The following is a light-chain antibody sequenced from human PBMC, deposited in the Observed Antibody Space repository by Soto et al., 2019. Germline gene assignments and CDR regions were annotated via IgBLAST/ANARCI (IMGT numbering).Light chain of an antibody. V-gene: IGKV3-20*01. CDR2: GAS. Sequence: EIVLTQSPGTLSLSPGERATLSCRASQTVRTNYLAWYQQKPGQAPRLLIYGASNRATGIPDTFSGGGSGTDFTLTISRMETEDSAVYYCQQYGTSPYTFGQGTKLEIK. CDR1: QTVRTNY. CDR3: QQYGTSPYT. J-gene: IGKJ2*01.